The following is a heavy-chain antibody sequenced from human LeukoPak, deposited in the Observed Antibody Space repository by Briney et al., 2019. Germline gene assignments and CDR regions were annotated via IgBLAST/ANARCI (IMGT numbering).Heavy chain of an antibody. D-gene: IGHD6-6*01. CDR2: INHSGST. J-gene: IGHJ4*02. CDR3: ARIPKKNSSSSIY. V-gene: IGHV4-39*07. Sequence: SETLSLTCTVSGGSIFSSNSYWSWIRQPPGKGLEWIGEINHSGSTNYNPSLKSRVTISVDTSKNQFSLKLSSVTAADTAVYYCARIPKKNSSSSIYWGQGTLVTVSS. CDR1: GGSIFSSNSY.